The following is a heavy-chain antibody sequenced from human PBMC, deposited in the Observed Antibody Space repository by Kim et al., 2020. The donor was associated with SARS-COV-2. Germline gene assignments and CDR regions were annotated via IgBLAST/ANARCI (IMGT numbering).Heavy chain of an antibody. V-gene: IGHV1-2*06. CDR2: INPNSGGT. J-gene: IGHJ4*02. CDR1: GYTFTGYY. D-gene: IGHD6-19*01. Sequence: ASVKVSCKASGYTFTGYYMHWVRQAPGQGLEWMGRINPNSGGTNYAQKFQGRVTMTRDTSISTAYMELSRLRSDDTAVYYCARDQLKGGWYRVFDYWGQGTLVTVSS. CDR3: ARDQLKGGWYRVFDY.